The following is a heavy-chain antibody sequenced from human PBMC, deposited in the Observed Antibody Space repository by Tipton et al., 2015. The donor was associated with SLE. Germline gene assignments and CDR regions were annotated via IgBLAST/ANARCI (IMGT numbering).Heavy chain of an antibody. CDR1: GGSISSDY. CDR3: TRGPKSSSVNY. J-gene: IGHJ4*02. CDR2: IYYSGSN. Sequence: TLSLTCTVSGGSISSDYWSWIRQPPGKGLEWIGYIYYSGSNYHSPSLRGRVSMSVDPSKNQFSLTVWSVTAADTAVYFCTRGPKSSSVNYWGQGIRVTVSS. D-gene: IGHD6-19*01. V-gene: IGHV4-59*04.